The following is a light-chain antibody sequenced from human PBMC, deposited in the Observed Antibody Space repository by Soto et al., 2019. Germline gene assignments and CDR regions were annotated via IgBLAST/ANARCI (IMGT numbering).Light chain of an antibody. CDR1: QGISSY. Sequence: IRMTQSPSSLSASTGDRVTITCRASQGISSYLAWYQQQPGKAPKLLIYAASTLQSGVPSRFSGSGSGTDFTLTISCLQSEDFATYYCQQYYSYPPGYTFGQGTKLEIK. J-gene: IGKJ2*01. CDR2: AAS. V-gene: IGKV1-8*01. CDR3: QQYYSYPPGYT.